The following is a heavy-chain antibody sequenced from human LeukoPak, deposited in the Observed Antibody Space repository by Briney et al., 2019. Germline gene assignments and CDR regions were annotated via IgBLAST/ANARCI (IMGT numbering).Heavy chain of an antibody. CDR2: ISGDGRNI. Sequence: GGSLRLSCVASGFTFSSYWMHWVRQDPRKGLVWVSRISGDGRNINYADSVRGRFTISRDNAKNTLYLQMNTLRVEDTAVYYCAKDPPLSSGYYPYYFDYWGQGTLVTVSS. CDR1: GFTFSSYW. CDR3: AKDPPLSSGYYPYYFDY. D-gene: IGHD3-22*01. J-gene: IGHJ4*02. V-gene: IGHV3-74*01.